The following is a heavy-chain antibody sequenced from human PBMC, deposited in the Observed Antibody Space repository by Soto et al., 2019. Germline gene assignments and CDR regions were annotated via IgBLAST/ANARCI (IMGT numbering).Heavy chain of an antibody. CDR2: IYRTGST. CDR1: GGSFTSNNW. J-gene: IGHJ4*02. D-gene: IGHD1-7*01. V-gene: IGHV4-4*02. CDR3: ASRDPGTSVDY. Sequence: SETLFLTCAVSGGSFTSNNWWTWVRQPPGQGLEWIGEIYRTGSTNYNPSLKSRVTISLDKSENQFSLKVTSLTAADTAVYYCASRDPGTSVDYWGQGTLVTGS.